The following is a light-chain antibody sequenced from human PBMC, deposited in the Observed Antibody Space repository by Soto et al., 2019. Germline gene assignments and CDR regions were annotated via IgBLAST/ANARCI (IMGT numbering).Light chain of an antibody. CDR3: VLYMGSGISL. CDR2: STN. V-gene: IGLV8-61*01. CDR1: SGSVSTSYF. J-gene: IGLJ2*01. Sequence: QTVVTQEPSFSVSPGGTVTLTCGLNSGSVSTSYFPSWYQQTPGQAPRTLIYSTNTRSSGVPDRFSGSILGNKAALTITGAQAEDESDYYCVLYMGSGISLFGGGTKVTVL.